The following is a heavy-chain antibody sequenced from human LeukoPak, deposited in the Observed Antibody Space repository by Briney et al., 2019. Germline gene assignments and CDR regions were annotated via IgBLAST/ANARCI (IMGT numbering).Heavy chain of an antibody. Sequence: ASVKVSCKASGYTFSMYNMRWVRQASGQGLEWMGIINPSGGTSYAQKLQGRITMTRDTSTSTLYMELSSLRSEDTAVYYCAREGVAGTGLDYWGQGTLVTVSS. J-gene: IGHJ4*02. CDR3: AREGVAGTGLDY. D-gene: IGHD6-13*01. CDR1: GYTFSMYN. V-gene: IGHV1-46*01. CDR2: INPSGGT.